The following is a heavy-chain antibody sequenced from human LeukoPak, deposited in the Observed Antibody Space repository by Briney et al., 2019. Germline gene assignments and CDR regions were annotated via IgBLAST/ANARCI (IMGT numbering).Heavy chain of an antibody. CDR1: GFTFRSYW. D-gene: IGHD6-19*01. J-gene: IGHJ6*02. CDR2: IKQDGSEK. Sequence: GGSLRLSCAASGFTFRSYWMSWVRQAPGRGLEWVANIKQDGSEKYYVDSVKGRFTISRDNAKNSLYLQVNSLRAEDTAVYYCARDSGIAVAGLHHYYGMDVWGQGATVIVSS. CDR3: ARDSGIAVAGLHHYYGMDV. V-gene: IGHV3-7*01.